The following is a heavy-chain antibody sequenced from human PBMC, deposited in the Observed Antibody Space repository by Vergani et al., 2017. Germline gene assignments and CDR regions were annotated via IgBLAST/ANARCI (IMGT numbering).Heavy chain of an antibody. D-gene: IGHD6-13*01. CDR3: AREKTTAAATYYYYMDV. CDR2: IYTSGST. J-gene: IGHJ6*03. Sequence: QVQLQESGPGLVKPSQTLSLTCTVSGGSISSGSYYWSWIRQPAGKGLDWIGRIYTSGSTSYNPSLKSRVTMSVDTSKNQFSLKLSSVTAADTAVYYCAREKTTAAATYYYYMDVWGKGTTVTVSS. CDR1: GGSISSGSYY. V-gene: IGHV4-61*02.